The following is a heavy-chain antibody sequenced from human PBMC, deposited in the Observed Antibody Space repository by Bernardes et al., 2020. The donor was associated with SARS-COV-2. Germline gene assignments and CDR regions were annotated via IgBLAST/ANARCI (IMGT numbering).Heavy chain of an antibody. J-gene: IGHJ4*02. CDR1: GFTFTSFA. CDR2: ISGYNGNT. CDR3: ARVRGITEVRGVRDY. Sequence: ASMKVSCKASGFTFTSFAIDWVRQAPGQGPEWVGWISGYNGNTASAQKVQGRVTMTTDTSTSTAYLELRSLRSDDTAVYYCARVRGITEVRGVRDYWGQGTLVTVSS. D-gene: IGHD3-10*01. V-gene: IGHV1-18*01.